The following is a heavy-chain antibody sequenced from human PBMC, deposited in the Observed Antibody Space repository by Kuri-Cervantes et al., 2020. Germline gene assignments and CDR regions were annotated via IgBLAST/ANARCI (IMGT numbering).Heavy chain of an antibody. D-gene: IGHD1-26*01. Sequence: GGSLRLSCAASGFTFSSHSMNWVRQAPGKGLEWVSSISSSSSYIYYADSVKGRFTISRDNAKNSLYLQMNSLRAEDTAVYYCARIVGWYFDLWGRGTLVTVSS. CDR1: GFTFSSHS. J-gene: IGHJ2*01. CDR2: ISSSSSYI. CDR3: ARIVGWYFDL. V-gene: IGHV3-21*04.